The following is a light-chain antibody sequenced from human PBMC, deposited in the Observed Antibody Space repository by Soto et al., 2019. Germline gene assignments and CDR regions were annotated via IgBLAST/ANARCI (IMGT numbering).Light chain of an antibody. V-gene: IGKV1-39*01. CDR1: QNITKF. J-gene: IGKJ1*01. CDR2: VTS. Sequence: DIQMTQSPSSLSASIGDRVTVTCRPSQNITKFLNWYQEKPGKATKVLIYVTSNLQNGVPSRFTGSGTGTEFTLTISSLQPDDFATYYCQQTYSAPGTFGQGTRVEV. CDR3: QQTYSAPGT.